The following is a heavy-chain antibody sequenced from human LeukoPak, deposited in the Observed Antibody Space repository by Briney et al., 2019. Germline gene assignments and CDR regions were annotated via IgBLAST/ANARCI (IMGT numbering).Heavy chain of an antibody. CDR1: GFTFSSYG. J-gene: IGHJ4*02. Sequence: GGSLRLSCAASGFTFSSYGMHWVRQAPGKGLEWVAVISYDGSNKYYADSVKRRFTISRDNSKNTLYLQMNSLRAEDTAVYYCAKDGVAYCGGDCYNPDYWGQGTLVTVSS. V-gene: IGHV3-30*18. CDR3: AKDGVAYCGGDCYNPDY. CDR2: ISYDGSNK. D-gene: IGHD2-21*02.